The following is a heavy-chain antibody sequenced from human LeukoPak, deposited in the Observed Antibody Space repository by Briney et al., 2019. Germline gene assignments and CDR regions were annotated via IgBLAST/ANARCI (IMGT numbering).Heavy chain of an antibody. CDR2: ISSSSSYI. V-gene: IGHV3-21*04. CDR1: GFTFSSYS. CDR3: AKPMVRGVPDYYGMDV. Sequence: GGSLRLSCAASGFTFSSYSMNWVRQAPGKGLEWVSSISSSSSYIYYADSVKGRFTISRDNSKNTLYLQMNSLRAEDTAVYYCAKPMVRGVPDYYGMDVWGQGTTVTVSS. D-gene: IGHD3-10*01. J-gene: IGHJ6*02.